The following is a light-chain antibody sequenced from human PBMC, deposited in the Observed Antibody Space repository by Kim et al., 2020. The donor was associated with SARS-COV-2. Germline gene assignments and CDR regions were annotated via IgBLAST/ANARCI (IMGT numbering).Light chain of an antibody. Sequence: DIQMTQSPSTLSASVGDRVTITCRGSQGISAWLAWYQQKPGKAPKLLIYDGSSLKSGVPSRFSGSGSGTEFTLTISSLQPDDFATYYCQQYDSYSNTFGRGTKLEI. CDR1: QGISAW. V-gene: IGKV1-5*01. CDR2: DGS. J-gene: IGKJ2*01. CDR3: QQYDSYSNT.